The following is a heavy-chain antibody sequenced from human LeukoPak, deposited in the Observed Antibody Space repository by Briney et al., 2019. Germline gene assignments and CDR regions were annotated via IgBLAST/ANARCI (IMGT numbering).Heavy chain of an antibody. Sequence: GGSLRLSCAASGFTFSSYSMNWVRQAPGKGLEWVSSISSSSRYIYYADSVKGRFTISRDNAKNSLYLQMNSLRAEDTAVYYCARSSSSSLPPYYFDYWGQGTLVTVSS. D-gene: IGHD6-6*01. V-gene: IGHV3-21*01. J-gene: IGHJ4*02. CDR3: ARSSSSSLPPYYFDY. CDR1: GFTFSSYS. CDR2: ISSSSRYI.